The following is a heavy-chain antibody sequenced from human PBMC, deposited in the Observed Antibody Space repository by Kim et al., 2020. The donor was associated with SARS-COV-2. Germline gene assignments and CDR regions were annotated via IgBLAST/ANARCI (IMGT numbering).Heavy chain of an antibody. J-gene: IGHJ4*02. CDR1: GFTFDDYA. CDR2: ISGDGGST. D-gene: IGHD3-9*01. Sequence: GGSLRLSCAASGFTFDDYAMHWVRQAPGKGLEWVSLISGDGGSTYYADSVKGRFTISRDNSKNSLYLQMNSLRTEDTALYYCAKVASAPQYYDILTGPFDYWGQGTLVTVSS. CDR3: AKVASAPQYYDILTGPFDY. V-gene: IGHV3-43*02.